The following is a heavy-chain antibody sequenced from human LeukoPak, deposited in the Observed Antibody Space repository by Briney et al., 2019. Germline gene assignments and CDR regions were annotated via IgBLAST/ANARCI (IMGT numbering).Heavy chain of an antibody. CDR2: INHRGST. CDR1: GGSFSGYY. CDR3: AGHHECRRYYCYYYMAV. Sequence: SETLSLTCAVYGGSFSGYYWSWIRQPPGKGLEWIGEINHRGSTNYNPSLKGRVTTSGDTSKNQFSLKLSSVPAADTAVYYCAGHHECRRYYCYYYMAVWGKGTTVTISS. V-gene: IGHV4-34*01. D-gene: IGHD3-3*01. J-gene: IGHJ6*03.